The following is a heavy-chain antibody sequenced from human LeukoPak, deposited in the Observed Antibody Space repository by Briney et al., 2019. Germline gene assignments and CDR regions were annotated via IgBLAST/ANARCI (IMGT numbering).Heavy chain of an antibody. D-gene: IGHD3-3*01. V-gene: IGHV4-39*07. CDR1: GGSISSIRDY. CDR2: IYYSGST. Sequence: SETLSLTCTVSGGSISSIRDYWGWIRQPPGRGLEWIGSIYYSGSTYCNSSLKSRVTISVDTSKNQFSLKLSSVTDADTAVYYCAREVGDFWEWLPPGWFGPWGQGTLVTVSS. CDR3: AREVGDFWEWLPPGWFGP. J-gene: IGHJ5*02.